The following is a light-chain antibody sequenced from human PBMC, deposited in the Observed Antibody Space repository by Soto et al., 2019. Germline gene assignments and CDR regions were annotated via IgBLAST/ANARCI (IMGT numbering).Light chain of an antibody. Sequence: QSALTQPRSVSGSPGQSVTISCTGTSTDVGGYNYVSWYQQHPDKAPKLLIYDVTKRPSGVPDRFSGSKSDNTASLTISGLQAEYEADYYFCSYAGTYTFVFGTGTKLTVL. J-gene: IGLJ1*01. V-gene: IGLV2-11*01. CDR3: CSYAGTYTFV. CDR2: DVT. CDR1: STDVGGYNY.